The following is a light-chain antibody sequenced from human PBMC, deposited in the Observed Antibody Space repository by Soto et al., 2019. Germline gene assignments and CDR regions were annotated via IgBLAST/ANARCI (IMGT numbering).Light chain of an antibody. J-gene: IGKJ1*01. Sequence: DIQMTQSPSSLSASVGDRVTITCRASQSIRNYLSWYQQKPGKAPKVLIYVASSLQSGVASRFSGSGSGTDFTLTISSLQPEDTATYFCQQSYSTLRTFGQGTKVEIK. CDR2: VAS. CDR1: QSIRNY. CDR3: QQSYSTLRT. V-gene: IGKV1-39*01.